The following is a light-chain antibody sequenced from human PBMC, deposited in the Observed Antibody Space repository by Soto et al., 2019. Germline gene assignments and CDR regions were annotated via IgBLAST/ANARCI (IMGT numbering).Light chain of an antibody. CDR3: QQYNNWPRT. CDR1: QSISGN. J-gene: IGKJ1*01. Sequence: EIVMTQSPATLSVSPGERATLSCRASQSISGNLAWYQQKPGQAPRLLIFGASTRATGIPARFSGSGSGTEFTLTISSLQSEDFSVYYCQQYNNWPRTFGQGTKVEIK. V-gene: IGKV3-15*01. CDR2: GAS.